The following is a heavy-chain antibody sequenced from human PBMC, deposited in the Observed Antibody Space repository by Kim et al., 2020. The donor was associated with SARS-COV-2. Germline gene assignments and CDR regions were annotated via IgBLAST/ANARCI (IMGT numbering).Heavy chain of an antibody. Sequence: QKFQERVTITRDMSTSTAYMELSSLRSEDTAVYYCAAGTTYGDYVDAFDIWGQGTMVTVSS. CDR3: AAGTTYGDYVDAFDI. J-gene: IGHJ3*02. D-gene: IGHD4-17*01. V-gene: IGHV1-58*01.